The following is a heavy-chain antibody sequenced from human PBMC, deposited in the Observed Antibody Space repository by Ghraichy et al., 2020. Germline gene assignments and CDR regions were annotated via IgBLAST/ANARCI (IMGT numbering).Heavy chain of an antibody. CDR1: GDSVSSVTAA. CDR3: ARDGAAGPEYLDY. Sequence: SQTLSLTCAISGDSVSSVTAAWNWIRQSPLRGLEWLGRTYYRSEWFNDYAVSVKSRLTINPDTSKNQFSLQLNSVTPEDTAVYYCARDGAAGPEYLDYWGQGTLVTVSS. J-gene: IGHJ4*02. D-gene: IGHD6-13*01. CDR2: TYYRSEWFN. V-gene: IGHV6-1*01.